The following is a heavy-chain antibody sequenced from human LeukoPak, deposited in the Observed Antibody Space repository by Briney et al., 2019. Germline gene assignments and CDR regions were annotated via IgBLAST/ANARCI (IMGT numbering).Heavy chain of an antibody. Sequence: PGGSLRLSCAASGFTFSDYYMSCIRQAPGKGLEWVSYISSGGSTISYADSVKGRFTISRDNAKNSLYLQMNSLRAEDTAVYYCAGAGGNRWGQGTLVTVSS. V-gene: IGHV3-11*01. CDR2: ISSGGSTI. D-gene: IGHD4-23*01. J-gene: IGHJ5*02. CDR1: GFTFSDYY. CDR3: AGAGGNR.